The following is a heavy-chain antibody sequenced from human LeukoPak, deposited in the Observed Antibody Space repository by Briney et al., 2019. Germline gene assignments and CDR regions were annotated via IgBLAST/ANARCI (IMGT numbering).Heavy chain of an antibody. CDR2: IGIPGDT. CDR3: AKYYSSPFFDY. Sequence: GGSLRLSCAAYGFTFSNYPMSWVRQAPGKGLEWVSTIGIPGDTYYADSVKGRFTISRDTSKNTLYLQMNSLRAEDTALYYCAKYYSSPFFDYWGQGALVTVSS. V-gene: IGHV3-23*01. CDR1: GFTFSNYP. D-gene: IGHD6-13*01. J-gene: IGHJ4*02.